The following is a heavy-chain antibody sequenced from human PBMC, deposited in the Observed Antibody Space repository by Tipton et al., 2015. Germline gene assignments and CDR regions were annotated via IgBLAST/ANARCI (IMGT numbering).Heavy chain of an antibody. V-gene: IGHV4-59*12. CDR2: IQYSGST. Sequence: TLSLTCSVSSDSISKYYWSWIRQPPGKELEWIGYIQYSGSTNYNPSLKSRVTISVDTSKTQFSLNLTSVTAADTAFYYCARGLLLWFGMSDYWGRGTLVTVSS. J-gene: IGHJ4*02. CDR1: SDSISKYY. CDR3: ARGLLLWFGMSDY. D-gene: IGHD3-10*01.